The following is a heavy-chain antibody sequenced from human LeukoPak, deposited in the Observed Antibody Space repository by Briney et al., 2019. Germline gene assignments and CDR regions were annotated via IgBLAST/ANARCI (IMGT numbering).Heavy chain of an antibody. V-gene: IGHV3-21*01. J-gene: IGHJ4*02. CDR1: GFTFSSYS. Sequence: GGSLRLSCAASGFTFSSYSMNWVRQAPGKGLEWVSSISSSSSYIYYADSVKGRFTISRDNAKNSLYLQMNSLRAEDTAVYYCAREKEYYSGGYYFDYWGQGTLVTVSS. D-gene: IGHD2/OR15-2a*01. CDR2: ISSSSSYI. CDR3: AREKEYYSGGYYFDY.